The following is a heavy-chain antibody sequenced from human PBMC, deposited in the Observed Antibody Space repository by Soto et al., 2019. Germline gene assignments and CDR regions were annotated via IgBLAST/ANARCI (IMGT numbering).Heavy chain of an antibody. J-gene: IGHJ6*02. CDR2: SYPGGSDT. CDR1: GYTFTDYS. CDR3: ARQGQHEDPPPYGMDV. V-gene: IGHV5-51*01. D-gene: IGHD2-21*01. Sequence: GEYLEISCKTSGYTFTDYSIAWVPQLPGKSLELMGVSYPGGSDTRYSPSFHGPVTISADKSISTAHRQWSSQKTSDAAIYFCARQGQHEDPPPYGMDVWGQGTTVTVSS.